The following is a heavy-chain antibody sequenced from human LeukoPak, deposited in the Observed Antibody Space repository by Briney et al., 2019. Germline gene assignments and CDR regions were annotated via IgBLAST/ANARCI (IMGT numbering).Heavy chain of an antibody. J-gene: IGHJ6*02. CDR1: GGTFSSYA. CDR2: IIPILGVA. V-gene: IGHV1-69*04. D-gene: IGHD3-10*01. CDR3: ARADGSGTYTYYYYGMDV. Sequence: GASVKVSCKASGGTFSSYAINWVRQAPGQGLEWMGRIIPILGVANYAQKFQGRVTITADKSTSTAYMELSSLRSEDTAVYYCARADGSGTYTYYYYGMDVWGQGTTVTVSS.